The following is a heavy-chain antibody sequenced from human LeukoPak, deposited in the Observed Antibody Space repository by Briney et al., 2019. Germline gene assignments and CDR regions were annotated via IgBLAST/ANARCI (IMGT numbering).Heavy chain of an antibody. Sequence: ASVKVSCKASGYTFTSYGISWVRQAPGQGLEWMGWISAYNGNTNYAQKLQGRVTMTTDTSTSTAYMELRSLRSGDTAVYYCARDSELRFLEWLLEKPYYYYGIDVWGQGTTVTVSS. V-gene: IGHV1-18*01. CDR3: ARDSELRFLEWLLEKPYYYYGIDV. D-gene: IGHD3-3*01. CDR1: GYTFTSYG. CDR2: ISAYNGNT. J-gene: IGHJ6*02.